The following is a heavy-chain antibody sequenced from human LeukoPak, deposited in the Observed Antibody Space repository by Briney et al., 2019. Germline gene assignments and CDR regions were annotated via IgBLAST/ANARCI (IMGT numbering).Heavy chain of an antibody. CDR1: RFTSSSYS. Sequence: GGSLRLSCAGSRFTSSSYSMNWVRQAPGKGLEWVSSISSSSSYIYYADSVKGRFTISRDNAKKSLYLQMNSLRAEDTAVYYCARDVRDSSGYWDAFDIWGKETMVTVSS. D-gene: IGHD3-22*01. V-gene: IGHV3-21*01. CDR2: ISSSSSYI. J-gene: IGHJ3*02. CDR3: ARDVRDSSGYWDAFDI.